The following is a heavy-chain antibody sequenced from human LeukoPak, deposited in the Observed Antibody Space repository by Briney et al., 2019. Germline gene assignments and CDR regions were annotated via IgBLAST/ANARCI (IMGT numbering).Heavy chain of an antibody. D-gene: IGHD6-13*01. CDR2: IYTSGST. V-gene: IGHV4-4*07. CDR3: ARDDGSRAFDI. CDR1: GGSFSGYY. Sequence: SETLSLTCVVYGGSFSGYYWSWIRQPAGKGLEWIGRIYTSGSTNYNPSLKSRVTMSVDTSKNQFSLKLSSVTAADTAVYYCARDDGSRAFDIWGQGTMVTVSS. J-gene: IGHJ3*02.